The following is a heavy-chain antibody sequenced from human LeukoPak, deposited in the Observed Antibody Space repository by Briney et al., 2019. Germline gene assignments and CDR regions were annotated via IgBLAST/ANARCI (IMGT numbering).Heavy chain of an antibody. CDR2: ISETGRTT. D-gene: IGHD6-6*01. V-gene: IGHV3-23*01. J-gene: IGHJ3*01. Sequence: PGGSLRLSCSASGFTFRDHAMSWVRQAPGKGLEWVSSISETGRTTHYADSVKGRLTISRDNSKNTLFLQMNSLRAEDTAVYYCAKDPMSIGPAFAFRGPGTMVTVSS. CDR1: GFTFRDHA. CDR3: AKDPMSIGPAFAF.